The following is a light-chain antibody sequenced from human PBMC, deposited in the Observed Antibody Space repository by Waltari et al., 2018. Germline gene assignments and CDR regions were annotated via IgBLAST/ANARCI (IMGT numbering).Light chain of an antibody. CDR2: YDS. V-gene: IGLV3-21*04. CDR3: HVWHPDVDPGV. CDR1: NIGSYS. J-gene: IGLJ1*01. Sequence: SYVLTQPPSVSVAPGETARITCGGDNIGSYSVHWYQQGPGQAPMLDIYYDSDRPSGIPERFSGSNSGNTATLTISRVEAGDEAKYYCHVWHPDVDPGVFGTGTDVTVL.